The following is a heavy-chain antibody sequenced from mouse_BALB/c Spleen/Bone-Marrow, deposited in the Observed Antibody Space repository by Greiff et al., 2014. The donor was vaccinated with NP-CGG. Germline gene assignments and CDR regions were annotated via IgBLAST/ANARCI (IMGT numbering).Heavy chain of an antibody. CDR2: INPSNGGT. CDR1: GFNIKDTY. J-gene: IGHJ4*01. V-gene: IGHV1S81*02. D-gene: IGHD2-10*01. Sequence: QVHVKQSGAELVKPGASVKLSCTASGFNIKDTYMYWAKQRPGQGPEWIGEINPSNGGTNFNEKFKSKATLTVDKSSSTAYMQLSSLTSEDSAVYYCTRSSYHHAMDYWGQGTSVTVSS. CDR3: TRSSYHHAMDY.